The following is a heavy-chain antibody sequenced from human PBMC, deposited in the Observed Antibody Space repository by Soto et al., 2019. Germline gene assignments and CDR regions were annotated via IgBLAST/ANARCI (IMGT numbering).Heavy chain of an antibody. Sequence: QVQLVESGGGVVQPGRSLRLSCEASGFTFSLYGMHWVRQAPGKGLEWVAIIWYDGSNKDYADSVKGRFTISRDNSKHTLYLQMNSLRAEDTAVYYCARARDYGANSYDYWGQGTLVTVSS. CDR3: ARARDYGANSYDY. V-gene: IGHV3-33*01. CDR1: GFTFSLYG. CDR2: IWYDGSNK. D-gene: IGHD4-17*01. J-gene: IGHJ4*02.